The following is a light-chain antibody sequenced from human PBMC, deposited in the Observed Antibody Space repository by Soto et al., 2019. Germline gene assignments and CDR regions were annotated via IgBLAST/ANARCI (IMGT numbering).Light chain of an antibody. V-gene: IGLV1-44*01. CDR3: AAWDDSRNAVV. CDR2: HNN. CDR1: SSNVGSNT. Sequence: QPVLTQPPSASGTPGQRVTISCSGSSSNVGSNTVDWYQQLPGTAPKLLIYHNNQRPSGVPDRLSGSKSGTSASLAISGLQSEDEDDYYCAAWDDSRNAVVFGGGTKLTVL. J-gene: IGLJ2*01.